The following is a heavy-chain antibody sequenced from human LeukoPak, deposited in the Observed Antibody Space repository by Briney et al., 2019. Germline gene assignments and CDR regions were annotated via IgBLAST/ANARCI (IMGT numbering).Heavy chain of an antibody. Sequence: GGSLRLSCAASGFTVSSIYMSWVRQAPGKGLEWVSVIYSGGSTDYKDSVKGRFIISRDNSKNALYLQMNSLRAEDTAVYYCAKEMATMNAFDIWGQGTMVTVAS. CDR3: AKEMATMNAFDI. CDR2: IYSGGST. J-gene: IGHJ3*02. D-gene: IGHD5-24*01. V-gene: IGHV3-66*01. CDR1: GFTVSSIY.